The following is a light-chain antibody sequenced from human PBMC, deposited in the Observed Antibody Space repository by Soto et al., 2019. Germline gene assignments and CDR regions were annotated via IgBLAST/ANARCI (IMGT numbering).Light chain of an antibody. CDR2: WAS. J-gene: IGKJ4*01. CDR1: QSVLYSSNKKNY. CDR3: QQYYSAPPLT. Sequence: DIVLTQSPDSLAVSLGERATINCKSSQSVLYSSNKKNYLAWYQQKPGQPPKLLIYWASTRESGVPDRFSGSGSGTDFTLTISSLQAEAVAVYYCQQYYSAPPLTFGGGTRVEIK. V-gene: IGKV4-1*01.